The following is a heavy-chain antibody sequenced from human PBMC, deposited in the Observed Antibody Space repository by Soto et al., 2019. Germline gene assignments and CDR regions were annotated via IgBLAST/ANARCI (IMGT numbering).Heavy chain of an antibody. CDR1: GGSIISGDYY. J-gene: IGHJ5*02. CDR3: ARWWSGSRQGFDP. D-gene: IGHD3-3*01. CDR2: IYYSGST. Sequence: SETLSLTCTVSGGSIISGDYYWSWIRQHPGKGLEWIGYIYYSGSTYYNPSPKSRVTISVDTSKNQFSLKLSSVTAADTAVYYCARWWSGSRQGFDPWGQGTLVTVSS. V-gene: IGHV4-31*03.